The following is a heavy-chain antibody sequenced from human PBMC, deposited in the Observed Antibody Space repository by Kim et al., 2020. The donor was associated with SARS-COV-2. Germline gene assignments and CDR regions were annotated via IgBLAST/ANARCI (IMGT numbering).Heavy chain of an antibody. D-gene: IGHD6-19*01. V-gene: IGHV5-51*01. J-gene: IGHJ4*02. CDR3: ARQRRDSSGWYYFDY. CDR2: IYPGDSDT. Sequence: GASLKISCKGSGYSFTSYWIGWVRQMPGKGLEWMGIIYPGDSDTRYSPSFQGQVTISADKSISTAYLQWSSLKASDTAMYYCARQRRDSSGWYYFDYWGQGTLVTVSS. CDR1: GYSFTSYW.